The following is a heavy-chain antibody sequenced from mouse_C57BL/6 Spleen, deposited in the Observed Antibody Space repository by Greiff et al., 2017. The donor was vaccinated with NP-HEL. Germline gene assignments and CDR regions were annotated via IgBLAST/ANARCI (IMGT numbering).Heavy chain of an antibody. Sequence: EVKLMESGPGLVKPSQSLSLTCSVTGYSITSGHYWNWIRQFPGNKLEWMGYISYDGSNNYNPSLKNRISITRDTSKNQFFLKLNSVTTEDTATYYCARDGDYGNYLFAYWGQGTLVTVSA. D-gene: IGHD2-1*01. V-gene: IGHV3-6*01. CDR2: ISYDGSN. J-gene: IGHJ3*01. CDR3: ARDGDYGNYLFAY. CDR1: GYSITSGHY.